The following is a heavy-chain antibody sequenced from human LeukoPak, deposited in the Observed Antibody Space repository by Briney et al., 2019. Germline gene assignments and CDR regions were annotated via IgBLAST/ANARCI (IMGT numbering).Heavy chain of an antibody. CDR3: AKIMTSMIVVVITAPLDY. V-gene: IGHV3-23*01. J-gene: IGHJ4*02. CDR2: ISGSGGST. CDR1: GFTFSSYA. Sequence: GGSLRLSCAASGFTFSSYAMSWVRQAPGKGLEWVSAISGSGGSTYYADSVKSRFTISRDNSKNTLYLQMNSLRAEDTAVYYCAKIMTSMIVVVITAPLDYWGQGTLVTVSS. D-gene: IGHD3-22*01.